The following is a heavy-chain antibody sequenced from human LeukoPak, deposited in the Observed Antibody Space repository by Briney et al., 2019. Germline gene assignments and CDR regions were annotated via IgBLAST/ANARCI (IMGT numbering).Heavy chain of an antibody. D-gene: IGHD2-15*01. CDR3: ARLPQYCSGGSCRNWFDP. V-gene: IGHV5-51*01. J-gene: IGHJ5*02. CDR1: GYSFTSYW. CDR2: IYPGDSDT. Sequence: GESLKISCKGSGYSFTSYWIGWVRQMPGKGLEWMGIIYPGDSDTRYSPSFQGQVTTSADKSISTAYLQWSSLKASDTAMYYCARLPQYCSGGSCRNWFDPWGQGTLVTVSS.